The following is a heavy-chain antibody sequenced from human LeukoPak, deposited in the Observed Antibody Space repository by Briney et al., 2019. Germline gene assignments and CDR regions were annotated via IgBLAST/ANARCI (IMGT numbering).Heavy chain of an antibody. V-gene: IGHV3-74*01. CDR2: ITTSGGSA. J-gene: IGHJ4*02. CDR3: GRGYSVQ. D-gene: IGHD3-22*01. Sequence: GGSLRLSCAASGFTFSSYWMHWVRQAPGKGLVWVSGITTSGGSASYADSVKGRFTISRDNPGNTLFMEMHSLRAEDTAFYYDGRGYSVQWGQGTLVTVSS. CDR1: GFTFSSYW.